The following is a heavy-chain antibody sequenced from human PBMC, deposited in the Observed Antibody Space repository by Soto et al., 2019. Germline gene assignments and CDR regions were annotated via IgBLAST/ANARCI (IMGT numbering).Heavy chain of an antibody. D-gene: IGHD3-22*01. CDR2: IYSSGST. CDR1: GGSISNSY. J-gene: IGHJ4*02. V-gene: IGHV4-59*08. CDR3: ASSNYDSPIPLYY. Sequence: PSETLSLTCTVSGGSISNSYWSWIRQSPEKGLEWIGYIYSSGSTNYNPSLNSRVTISVDRSKNQFSLKLSSLTAADTAVYYCASSNYDSPIPLYYWGQGTLVTVSS.